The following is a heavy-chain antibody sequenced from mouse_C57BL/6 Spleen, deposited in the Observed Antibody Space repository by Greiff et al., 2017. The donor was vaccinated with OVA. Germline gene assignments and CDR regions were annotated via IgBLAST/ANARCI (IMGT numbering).Heavy chain of an antibody. J-gene: IGHJ2*01. CDR3: ARHGSSYTYYFDD. V-gene: IGHV5-6*01. Sequence: EVQRVESGGDLVKPGGSLKLSCAASGFTFSSYGMSWVRQTPDKRLEWVATISSGGSYTYYPDSVKGRFTISRDNAKNTLYLQMSSLKSEDTAMYYCARHGSSYTYYFDDWGQGTTLTVSS. D-gene: IGHD1-1*01. CDR2: ISSGGSYT. CDR1: GFTFSSYG.